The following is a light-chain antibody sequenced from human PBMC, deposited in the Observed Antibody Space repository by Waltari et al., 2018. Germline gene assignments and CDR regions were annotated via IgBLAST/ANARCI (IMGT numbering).Light chain of an antibody. J-gene: IGLJ2*01. Sequence: QSALTQPASVSGSPGQSITISCTGTRSDVGGYNYVSWYQQHPDKVPKLIIYDVSNRPSGISNRFSGSKSGNTASLTISGLQAEDEADYFWGSYTSDSSVVFGGGTRLTVL. CDR2: DVS. CDR3: GSYTSDSSVV. CDR1: RSDVGGYNY. V-gene: IGLV2-14*01.